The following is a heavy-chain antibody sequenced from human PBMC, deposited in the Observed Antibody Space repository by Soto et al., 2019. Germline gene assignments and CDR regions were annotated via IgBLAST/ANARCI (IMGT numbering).Heavy chain of an antibody. CDR1: GFTFSSYS. CDR2: ISSSSSYI. Sequence: EVQLVESGGGLVKPGGSLRLSCAASGFTFSSYSMNWVRQAPGKGLEWVSSISSSSSYIYYADSVKGRFTISRDNAKNSLYLQMNSLRAEDTAVYYCAREQRSGRYYMDVWGKGTTVTVSS. CDR3: AREQRSGRYYMDV. J-gene: IGHJ6*03. V-gene: IGHV3-21*01. D-gene: IGHD1-1*01.